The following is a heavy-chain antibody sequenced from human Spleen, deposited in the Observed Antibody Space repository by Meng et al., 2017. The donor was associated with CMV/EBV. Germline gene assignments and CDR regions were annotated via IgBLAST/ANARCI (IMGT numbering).Heavy chain of an antibody. CDR2: IYTSGST. CDR3: ARGPFSFDP. CDR1: GGSISSSY. Sequence: AQLQRSCHGLVKPSEALSLTRTVSGGSISSSYWSRIRQPAGKGLEWIGRIYTSGSTNYNPSLKSRVTMSVDTSKNQFSLKLSSVTAADTAVYYCARGPFSFDPWGQGTLVTVSS. D-gene: IGHD1-1*01. J-gene: IGHJ5*02. V-gene: IGHV4-4*07.